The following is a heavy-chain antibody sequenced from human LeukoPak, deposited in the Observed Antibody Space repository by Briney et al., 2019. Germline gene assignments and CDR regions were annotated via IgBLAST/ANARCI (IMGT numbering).Heavy chain of an antibody. CDR3: ARAPEGGSYQGDFDY. CDR2: IYYSGST. V-gene: IGHV4-59*01. J-gene: IGHJ4*02. CDR1: GGSISSYY. Sequence: PSETLSLTCTVSGGSISSYYWSWIRQPPGKGLEWNGYIYYSGSTNYNPSLKSRVTISVDTSKNQFSLKLSSVTAADTAVYYCARAPEGGSYQGDFDYWGQGTLVTVSS. D-gene: IGHD1-26*01.